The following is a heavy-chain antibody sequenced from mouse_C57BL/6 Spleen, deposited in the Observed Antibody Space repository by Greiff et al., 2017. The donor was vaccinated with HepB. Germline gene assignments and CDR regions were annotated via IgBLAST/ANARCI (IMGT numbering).Heavy chain of an antibody. CDR2: IHPNSGST. D-gene: IGHD1-1*01. V-gene: IGHV1-64*01. CDR1: GYTFTSYW. CDR3: ARGQYGSSYGFAY. J-gene: IGHJ3*01. Sequence: VQLQQSGAELVKPGASVKLSCKASGYTFTSYWMHWVKQRPGQGLEWIGMIHPNSGSTNYNEKFKSKATLTVDKSSSTAYMQLSSLTSEDSAVYYCARGQYGSSYGFAYWGQGTLVTVSA.